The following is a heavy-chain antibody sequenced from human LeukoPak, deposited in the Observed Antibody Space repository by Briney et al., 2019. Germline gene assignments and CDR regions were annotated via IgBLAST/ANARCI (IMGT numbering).Heavy chain of an antibody. CDR2: IDPSDSYT. CDR3: ARHGRYTAIEYFGY. V-gene: IGHV5-10-1*01. J-gene: IGHJ4*02. CDR1: GYNFTNYW. D-gene: IGHD5-18*01. Sequence: PGESLKISCKGSGYNFTNYWISWARQMPGKGLEWMGRIDPSDSYTNYSPSFQGHVTISTDKSISTAYLQWNSLKASDTAMYYCARHGRYTAIEYFGYWGQGTLVTVSS.